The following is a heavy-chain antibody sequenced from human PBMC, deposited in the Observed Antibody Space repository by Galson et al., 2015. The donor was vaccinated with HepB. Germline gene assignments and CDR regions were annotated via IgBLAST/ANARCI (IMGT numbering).Heavy chain of an antibody. V-gene: IGHV1-8*01. Sequence: SVTVSCKASGSTFTSYDINWVRQATGQGLEWMGWMNPNSGNTGYAQKFQGRVTMTRNTSISTAYMELSSLRAEDTAVYYCARDPHGTHDFWSGYFDLWGRGTLVTVSS. CDR3: ARDPHGTHDFWSGYFDL. CDR1: GSTFTSYD. CDR2: MNPNSGNT. D-gene: IGHD3-3*01. J-gene: IGHJ2*01.